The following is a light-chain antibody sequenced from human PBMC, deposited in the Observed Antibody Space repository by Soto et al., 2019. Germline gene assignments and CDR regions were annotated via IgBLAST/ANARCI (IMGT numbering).Light chain of an antibody. CDR2: DAS. CDR1: QSFNNY. V-gene: IGKV3-20*01. J-gene: IGKJ5*01. CDR3: QQYRSSPLIT. Sequence: VLTPSPLTLSLHPAESATVTCRASQSFNNYLAWYQQKPGQSPRLLIYDASIRATGVPDRFSGSGAGTDFSLTISRLEPEDFAVYYCQQYRSSPLITFGQGTRLDIK.